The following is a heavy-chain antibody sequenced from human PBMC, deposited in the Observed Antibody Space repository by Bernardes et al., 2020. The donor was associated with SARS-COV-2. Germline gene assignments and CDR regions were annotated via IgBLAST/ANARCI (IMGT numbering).Heavy chain of an antibody. CDR1: GFTFRSYG. CDR2: IRDSGSDI. J-gene: IGHJ4*02. Sequence: GWSLRLSCAASGFTFRSYGMNWVRQAPGRGLEWVSYIRDSGSDIYYADSVKGRFTVSRDSAKNSVYLQVNSLRAEDSAVYYCARANTYYIDYWGQGTLVTVSS. CDR3: ARANTYYIDY. V-gene: IGHV3-48*01.